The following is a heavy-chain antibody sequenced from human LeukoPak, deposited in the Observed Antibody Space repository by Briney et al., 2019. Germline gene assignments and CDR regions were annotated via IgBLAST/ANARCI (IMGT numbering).Heavy chain of an antibody. V-gene: IGHV3-49*04. CDR3: TRARDYFDY. D-gene: IGHD6-6*01. Sequence: GGSLRLSCTASGFTFGDYDMSWVRQAPGKGLEWVGFIRSKAYGGTTEYAASVKGRFTISRDDSKSIAYLQMNSLKTEDTAVYYCTRARDYFDYWGQGTLVTVSS. CDR2: IRSKAYGGTT. CDR1: GFTFGDYD. J-gene: IGHJ4*02.